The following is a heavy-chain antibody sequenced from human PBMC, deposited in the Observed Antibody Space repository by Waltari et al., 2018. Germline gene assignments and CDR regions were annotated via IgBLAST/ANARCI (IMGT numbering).Heavy chain of an antibody. J-gene: IGHJ5*02. Sequence: QVQLVQSGAEVKKPGSSVKVSCKASGGTFSSYTTSWVRQAPGQGLEWMGRIIPILGIANYAQKFQGRVTITADKSTSTAYMELSSLRSEDTAVYYCARERVTAPHNWFDPWGQGTLVTVSS. CDR3: ARERVTAPHNWFDP. CDR1: GGTFSSYT. V-gene: IGHV1-69*08. CDR2: IIPILGIA. D-gene: IGHD2-21*02.